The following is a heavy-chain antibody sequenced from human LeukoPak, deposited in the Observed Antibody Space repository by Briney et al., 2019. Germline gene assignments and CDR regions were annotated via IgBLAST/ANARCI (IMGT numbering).Heavy chain of an antibody. CDR2: FIPVLRTA. Sequence: ASVKVSCKASGGTFSTNTISWVRQAPGKGPEWMGRFIPVLRTAEYTERSQGRVTITADKSTNTAYMELTSLKSEDTAVYYCARGKGFVGHFDSWGQGTLVTVSS. J-gene: IGHJ4*02. D-gene: IGHD2-15*01. V-gene: IGHV1-69*08. CDR1: GGTFSTNT. CDR3: ARGKGFVGHFDS.